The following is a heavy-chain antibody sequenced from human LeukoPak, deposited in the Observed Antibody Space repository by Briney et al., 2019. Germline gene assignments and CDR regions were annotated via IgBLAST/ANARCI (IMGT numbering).Heavy chain of an antibody. V-gene: IGHV4-59*01. CDR3: ARSRDSSGYRNNWFDP. Sequence: SETLSLTCTVSDDSISSYYWSWIRQPPGKGLEWTGYISSSGSTNYNPSLKSRVTMSVDTSKNQFSLKLNSVTAADTAVYYCARSRDSSGYRNNWFDPWGQGTLVTVSS. D-gene: IGHD3-22*01. J-gene: IGHJ5*02. CDR2: ISSSGST. CDR1: DDSISSYY.